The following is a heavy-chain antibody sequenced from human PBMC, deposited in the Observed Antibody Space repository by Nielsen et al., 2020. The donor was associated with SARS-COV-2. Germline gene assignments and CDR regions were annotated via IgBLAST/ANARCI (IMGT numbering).Heavy chain of an antibody. J-gene: IGHJ3*01. Sequence: SLKISCAASGFTFTDSYMSWVRQAPGKGLEWISYISSSGAYTNYADSLKGRFTISRDNAKNTVYLQMNSLRAEDTAVYYCARDGVVGSTNTFDVWGQGTVVTVSS. CDR1: GFTFTDSY. D-gene: IGHD1-26*01. CDR2: ISSSGAYT. CDR3: ARDGVVGSTNTFDV. V-gene: IGHV3-11*06.